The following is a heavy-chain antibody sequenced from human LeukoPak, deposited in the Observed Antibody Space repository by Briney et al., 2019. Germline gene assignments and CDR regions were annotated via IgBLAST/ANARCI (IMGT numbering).Heavy chain of an antibody. CDR2: IYTSGST. CDR1: GGSMSPYY. D-gene: IGHD3-3*01. Sequence: SETLSLTCTVSGGSMSPYYWSWIRQPAGKGLEWIGRIYTSGSTNYNPSLKSRVTMSVDTSKNQFSLKLSSVTAADTAVYYCARGGITIFGVVMMSAFDIWGQGTMVTVSS. V-gene: IGHV4-4*07. CDR3: ARGGITIFGVVMMSAFDI. J-gene: IGHJ3*02.